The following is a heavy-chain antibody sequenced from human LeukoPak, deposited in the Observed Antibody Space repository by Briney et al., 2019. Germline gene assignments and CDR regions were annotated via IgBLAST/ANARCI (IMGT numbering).Heavy chain of an antibody. CDR1: GGSFSGYY. D-gene: IGHD2-2*01. J-gene: IGHJ4*02. Sequence: SETLSLTCAVYGGSFSGYYWSWIRQPPGKGLEWIGEINHSGSTNYNPSLKSRVTISVDTSKNQFSLKLSSVTAADTAVYYCARVASTPSRIYYFDYWGQGTLVTVSS. CDR3: ARVASTPSRIYYFDY. V-gene: IGHV4-34*01. CDR2: INHSGST.